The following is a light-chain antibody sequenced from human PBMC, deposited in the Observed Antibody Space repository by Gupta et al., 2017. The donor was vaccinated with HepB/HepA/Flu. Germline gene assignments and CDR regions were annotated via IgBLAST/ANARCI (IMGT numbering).Light chain of an antibody. CDR3: QAWDSSTAHVV. CDR1: KLGDKY. CDR2: QDN. V-gene: IGLV3-1*01. Sequence: SYALTQPSSVSVFPGPTASTTCSGDKLGDKYACWYQQKPGQSPVLIIFQDNKRPSGIPERLSGSNSGNTAALTISGTQAMDEADYYCQAWDSSTAHVVFGGWTKLSVL. J-gene: IGLJ2*01.